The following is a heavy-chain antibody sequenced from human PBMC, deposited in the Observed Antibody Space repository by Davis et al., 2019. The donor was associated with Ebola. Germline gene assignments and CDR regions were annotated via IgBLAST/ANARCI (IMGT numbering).Heavy chain of an antibody. J-gene: IGHJ6*02. CDR1: GFTFSSYE. CDR3: ARVVSSGYYYYYYGMDV. V-gene: IGHV3-48*03. D-gene: IGHD3-22*01. Sequence: LSLTCAASGFTFSSYEMNWVRQAPGKGLEWVSYISSSSSTIYYADSVKGRFTISRDNAKNSLYLQMNSLRAEDTAVYYCARVVSSGYYYYYYGMDVWGQGTTVTVSS. CDR2: ISSSSSTI.